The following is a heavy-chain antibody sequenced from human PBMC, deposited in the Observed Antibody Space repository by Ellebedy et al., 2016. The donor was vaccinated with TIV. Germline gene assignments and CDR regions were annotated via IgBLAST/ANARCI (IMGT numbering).Heavy chain of an antibody. CDR2: ISSTGSRT. V-gene: IGHV3-23*01. J-gene: IGHJ4*02. CDR1: GFTFSSYA. D-gene: IGHD3-22*01. Sequence: GESLKISCAASGFTFSSYAMSWVRQAAGKGLEWVPTISSTGSRTYYADSVEGRFIISRDNSKKTLYLQMNSLRAEDTAVYYCAKGRGGGSDSSAPRYYFDYWGLGTLVTVSS. CDR3: AKGRGGGSDSSAPRYYFDY.